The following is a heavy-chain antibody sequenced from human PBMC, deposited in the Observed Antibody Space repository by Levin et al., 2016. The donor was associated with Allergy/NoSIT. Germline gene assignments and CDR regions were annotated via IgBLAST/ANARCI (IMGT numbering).Heavy chain of an antibody. CDR1: GFSFTTYG. CDR2: IRYDGSNK. Sequence: GESLKISCATSGFSFTTYGMHWVRQAPGKGLEWVAFIRYDGSNKFYAESVKGRFTISRDISKKTLYLEMSSLRGDDTALYYCAKDPDFWGQGTLVTVSS. CDR3: AKDPDF. J-gene: IGHJ4*02. V-gene: IGHV3-30*02.